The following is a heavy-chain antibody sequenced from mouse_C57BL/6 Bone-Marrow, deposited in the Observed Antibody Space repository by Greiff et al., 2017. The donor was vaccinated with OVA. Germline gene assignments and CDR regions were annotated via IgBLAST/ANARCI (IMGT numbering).Heavy chain of an antibody. V-gene: IGHV5-12*01. CDR2: ISNGGGST. CDR1: GFTFSDYY. CDR3: ARYGQAWFAY. J-gene: IGHJ3*01. D-gene: IGHD1-1*02. Sequence: EVQVVESGGGLVQPGGSLKLSCAASGFTFSDYYMYWVRQTPEKRLEWVACISNGGGSTYYPDTVKGRFTISRDNAKNTLYLQMSRLKSEDTAMYYCARYGQAWFAYWGQGTLVTVSA.